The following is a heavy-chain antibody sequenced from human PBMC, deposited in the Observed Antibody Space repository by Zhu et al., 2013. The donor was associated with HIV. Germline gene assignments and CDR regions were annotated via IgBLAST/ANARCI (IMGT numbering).Heavy chain of an antibody. CDR2: ISYDGSNK. Sequence: VQLVESGGGVVQPGRSLRLSCAASGFTFSSYAMHWVRQAPGKGLEWVAVISYDGSNKYYADSVKGRFTISRDNAKNSLYLQMNSLRAEDTAVYYCARVKAQQLVRLFDYWGQGTLVTVSS. D-gene: IGHD6-13*01. CDR1: GFTFSSYA. CDR3: ARVKAQQLVRLFDY. V-gene: IGHV3-30-3*01. J-gene: IGHJ4*02.